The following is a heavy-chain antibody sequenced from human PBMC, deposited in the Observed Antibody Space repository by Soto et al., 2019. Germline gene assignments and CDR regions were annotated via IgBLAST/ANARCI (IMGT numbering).Heavy chain of an antibody. CDR2: INPNSGGT. Sequence: GASVKVSCKASGYTFTGYYMHWVRQAPGQGLEWMGWINPNSGGTNYAQKFQGWVTMTRDTSISTAYMELSRLRSDDTAVYYCARGKAYYYYYMDVWGKGTTVTVSS. J-gene: IGHJ6*03. CDR1: GYTFTGYY. V-gene: IGHV1-2*04. CDR3: ARGKAYYYYYMDV.